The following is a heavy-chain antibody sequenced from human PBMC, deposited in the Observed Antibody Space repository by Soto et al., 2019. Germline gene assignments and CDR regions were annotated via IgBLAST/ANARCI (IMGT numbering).Heavy chain of an antibody. J-gene: IGHJ5*02. D-gene: IGHD6-13*01. V-gene: IGHV4-34*01. Sequence: SDSMYITCAVYGGSFSGSYWSWIRQTPGKGLEWIGEINHSGSTNYNPSLKSRVTISVDTSKNQFSLKLSSVTAADTAVYYCARAAHSSSWYNWFDPWGEGTLVTGSS. CDR1: GGSFSGSY. CDR3: ARAAHSSSWYNWFDP. CDR2: INHSGST.